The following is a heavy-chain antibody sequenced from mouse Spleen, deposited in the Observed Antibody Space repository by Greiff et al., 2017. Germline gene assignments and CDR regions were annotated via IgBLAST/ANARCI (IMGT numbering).Heavy chain of an antibody. J-gene: IGHJ2*01. D-gene: IGHD1-1*01. CDR1: GYTFTDYE. CDR2: IDPETGGT. CDR3: TSITTVDFDY. Sequence: VQLQQSGAELVRPGASVTLSCKASGYTFTDYEMHWVKQTPVHGLEWIGAIDPETGGTAYNQKFKGKAILTADKSSSTAYMELRSLTSEDSAVYYCTSITTVDFDYWGQGTTLTVSS. V-gene: IGHV1-15*01.